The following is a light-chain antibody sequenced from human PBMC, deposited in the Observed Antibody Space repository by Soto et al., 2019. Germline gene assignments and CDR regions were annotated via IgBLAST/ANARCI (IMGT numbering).Light chain of an antibody. J-gene: IGLJ1*01. CDR3: CSYAGSSTWV. V-gene: IGLV2-23*01. Sequence: QSALTQPASVSGSPGQSITISCTGTSSDVGSYNFVSWYQQHPGKAPKVMIYEGSKRPSGVSNRFSGSKSGNTASLTISGLQAEDEADYYCCSYAGSSTWVFATGTKLTVL. CDR1: SSDVGSYNF. CDR2: EGS.